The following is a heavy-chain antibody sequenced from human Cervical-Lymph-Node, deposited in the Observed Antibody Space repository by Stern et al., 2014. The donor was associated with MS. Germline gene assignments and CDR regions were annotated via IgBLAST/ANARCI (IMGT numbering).Heavy chain of an antibody. V-gene: IGHV4-31*03. CDR3: AREAVVRTFNWFDP. J-gene: IGHJ5*02. D-gene: IGHD3-22*01. CDR2: IYYSGST. Sequence: QLQLQESGPGLVKPSQTLSLTCTVSGGSISSGGYYWSWIRQHPGKGLAWIGYIYYSGSTYYNPSLKSRVTISVDTSKNQFSLKLSSVTAADTAVYYCAREAVVRTFNWFDPWGQGTLVTVSS. CDR1: GGSISSGGYY.